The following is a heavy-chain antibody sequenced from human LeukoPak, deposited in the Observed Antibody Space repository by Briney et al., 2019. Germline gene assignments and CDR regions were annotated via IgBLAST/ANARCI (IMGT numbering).Heavy chain of an antibody. D-gene: IGHD2-2*01. CDR3: ARDGYCSSTSCYRGGNYYYGMDV. Sequence: PVKISCTASGGTFSSSTITWVRHGPGQGLEWVGGLTPISGTANTAQKFQGRVTTTADESTSTACMGLSSLRSEDTAVYYSARDGYCSSTSCYRGGNYYYGMDVWGKGTTVTVSS. V-gene: IGHV1-69*01. CDR1: GGTFSSST. CDR2: LTPISGTA. J-gene: IGHJ6*04.